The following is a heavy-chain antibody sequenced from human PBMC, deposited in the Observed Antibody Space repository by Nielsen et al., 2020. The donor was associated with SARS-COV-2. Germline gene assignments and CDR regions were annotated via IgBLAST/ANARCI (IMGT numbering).Heavy chain of an antibody. CDR2: ISGSGGAK. D-gene: IGHD4-17*01. CDR1: GFTFTFYS. Sequence: GESLKISCEVSGFTFTFYSMHWVRQAPGKGLEWVSSISGSGGAKYYAESVKGRFTISRDNANNSLYLQINSLRVEDTAVYYCARGPDSGEMYFRYWGQGTRVTVSS. CDR3: ARGPDSGEMYFRY. J-gene: IGHJ1*01. V-gene: IGHV3-21*01.